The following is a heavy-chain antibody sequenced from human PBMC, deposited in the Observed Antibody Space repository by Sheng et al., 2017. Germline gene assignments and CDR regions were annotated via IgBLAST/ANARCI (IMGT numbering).Heavy chain of an antibody. V-gene: IGHV3-9*03. Sequence: EVQLVESGGGLVQPGRSLRLSCAASGFTFDDYAMHWVRQAPGKGLEWVSGISWNSGSIGYADSVKGRFTISRDNAKNSLYLQMNSLRAEDMALYYCAKDCGGGSYYYYYGMDVWGQGTTVTVSS. D-gene: IGHD1-26*01. CDR3: AKDCGGGSYYYYYGMDV. CDR1: GFTFDDYA. CDR2: ISWNSGSI. J-gene: IGHJ6*02.